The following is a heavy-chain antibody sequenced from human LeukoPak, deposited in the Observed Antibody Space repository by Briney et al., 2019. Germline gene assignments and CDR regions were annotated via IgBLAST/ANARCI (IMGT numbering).Heavy chain of an antibody. V-gene: IGHV3-30*02. CDR1: GFTFSSCT. D-gene: IGHD4-11*01. CDR3: AKTYYSNYYFGY. CDR2: IRYDGSNK. J-gene: IGHJ4*02. Sequence: PGGSLRLSCAASGFTFSSCTMHWVRQAPGKGLEWVAFIRYDGSNKYYADSVKGRFTISRDNSKNTLYLQMNSLRAEDTAVYYCAKTYYSNYYFGYWGQGTLVTVSS.